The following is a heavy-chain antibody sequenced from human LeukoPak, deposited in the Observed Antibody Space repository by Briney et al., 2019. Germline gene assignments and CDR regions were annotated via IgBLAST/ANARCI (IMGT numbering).Heavy chain of an antibody. CDR1: GGSISSSSYY. V-gene: IGHV4-39*01. CDR3: ARPSYGSGSYYFDY. CDR2: IYYSGST. D-gene: IGHD3-10*01. Sequence: SETLSLTCTVSGGSISSSSYYWGWIRQPPGKGLEWIGSIYYSGSTYYNPSLKSRVTISVDTSKSQFSLKLSSVTAADTAVYYCARPSYGSGSYYFDYWGQGTLVTVSS. J-gene: IGHJ4*02.